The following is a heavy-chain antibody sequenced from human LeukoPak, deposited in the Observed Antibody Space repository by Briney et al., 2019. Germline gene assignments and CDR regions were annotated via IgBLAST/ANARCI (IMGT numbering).Heavy chain of an antibody. J-gene: IGHJ4*02. CDR1: GGSISTYY. CDR3: ARIGSYSFDS. D-gene: IGHD1-1*01. CDR2: IFYSGTT. Sequence: PSETLSLTRTVSGGSISTYYWSWIRQPPGQGLEWIGYIFYSGTTNYSPSLKSRVTISVDTSKNHFSLKLSSVTAADTAVYYCARIGSYSFDSWGQGALVTVSS. V-gene: IGHV4-59*01.